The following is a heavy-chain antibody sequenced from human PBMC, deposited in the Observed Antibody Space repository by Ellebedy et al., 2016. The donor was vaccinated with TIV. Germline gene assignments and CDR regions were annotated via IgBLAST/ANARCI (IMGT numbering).Heavy chain of an antibody. CDR2: INQDGSDK. D-gene: IGHD4-17*01. Sequence: GGSLRLSCGASGFSFRSYWMTWVRQAPGKGLEWVANINQDGSDKYYVDSVKGRFTIARDNAKNSLYLQMSSLRVEDTAVYYCATDGSYGDYRPPTHAFVMWGQGTMVAVSS. CDR3: ATDGSYGDYRPPTHAFVM. CDR1: GFSFRSYW. J-gene: IGHJ3*02. V-gene: IGHV3-7*01.